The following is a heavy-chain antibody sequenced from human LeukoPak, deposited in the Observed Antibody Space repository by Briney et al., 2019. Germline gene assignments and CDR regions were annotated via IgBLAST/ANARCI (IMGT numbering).Heavy chain of an antibody. CDR2: ISYDGSNK. CDR3: ARDKSVLLWFGPTDV. Sequence: GGSLRLSCAASGFTFSSYAMHWVRQAPGKGLEWVAVISYDGSNKYYADSVKGRFTISRDNSKNTLYLQMNSLRAEDTAVYYCARDKSVLLWFGPTDVWGQGTTVTVSS. D-gene: IGHD3-10*01. CDR1: GFTFSSYA. V-gene: IGHV3-30-3*01. J-gene: IGHJ6*02.